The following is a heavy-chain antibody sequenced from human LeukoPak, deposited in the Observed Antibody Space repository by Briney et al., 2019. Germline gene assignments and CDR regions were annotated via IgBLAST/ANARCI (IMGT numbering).Heavy chain of an antibody. CDR2: ISGSGGST. V-gene: IGHV3-23*01. J-gene: IGHJ4*02. CDR1: GFTFSNYA. CDR3: ARGKYGGYFIDY. Sequence: GGSLRLSCAASGFTFSNYAMNWVRQAPGKGLEWVSAISGSGGSTYYADSVKGRFTISRDNSKNTLYLQMSSLRAEDTAVYYCARGKYGGYFIDYWGQGTLVTVSS. D-gene: IGHD5-12*01.